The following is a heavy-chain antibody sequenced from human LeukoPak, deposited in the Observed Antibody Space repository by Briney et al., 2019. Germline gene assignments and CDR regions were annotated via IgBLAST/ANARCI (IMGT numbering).Heavy chain of an antibody. J-gene: IGHJ3*02. CDR2: IYYSGST. CDR3: ARGDTYDYVWGSYRLWDAFDI. CDR1: GGSISSSSYY. V-gene: IGHV4-39*07. D-gene: IGHD3-16*02. Sequence: PSETLSLTCTVSGGSISSSSYYWGWIRQPPGKGLEWIGSIYYSGSTYYNPSLKSRVTISVDTSKNQFSLKLSSVTAADTAVYYCARGDTYDYVWGSYRLWDAFDIWGQGTMVTVSS.